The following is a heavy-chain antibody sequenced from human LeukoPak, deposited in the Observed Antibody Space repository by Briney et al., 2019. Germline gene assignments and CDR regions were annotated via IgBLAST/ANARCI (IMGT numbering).Heavy chain of an antibody. V-gene: IGHV4-39*07. CDR2: MYYSGSA. Sequence: PSETLSLTCTVSGGSISSSSYYWGWIRQPPGKGLEWVGTMYYSGSAYYNPSLKSRVTISVDTSKNQFSLRLNSVTAADTALYYCAREAYNWNIDVFDIWGQGTMVTVSS. J-gene: IGHJ3*02. D-gene: IGHD1-20*01. CDR1: GGSISSSSYY. CDR3: AREAYNWNIDVFDI.